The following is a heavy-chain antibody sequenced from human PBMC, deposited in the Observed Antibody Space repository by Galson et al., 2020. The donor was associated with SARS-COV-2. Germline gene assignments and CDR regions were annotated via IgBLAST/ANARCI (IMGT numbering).Heavy chain of an antibody. CDR2: IWYDGSNK. D-gene: IGHD3-9*01. J-gene: IGHJ6*02. CDR1: GFTFSSYG. V-gene: IGHV3-33*01. CDR3: ASWYDILTGYYDYYGMDV. Sequence: GGSLRLSCAASGFTFSSYGMHWVRQAPGKGLEWVAAIWYDGSNKYYADSVKGRFTISRDNSKNTLYLQMNSLRAEDTAVYYCASWYDILTGYYDYYGMDVWGQGTTVTVSS.